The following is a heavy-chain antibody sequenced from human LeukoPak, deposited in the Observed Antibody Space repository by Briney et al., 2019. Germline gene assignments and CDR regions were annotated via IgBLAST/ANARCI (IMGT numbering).Heavy chain of an antibody. Sequence: SETLSLTCAVYGGSFSGYYWSWIRQPPGKGLEWIGEINHSGSTNYNPSLKSRVTISVDTSKNQFSLKLSSVTAADTAVYYCARGGPYGQNYWGQGTLVTVSS. D-gene: IGHD4-17*01. CDR3: ARGGPYGQNY. J-gene: IGHJ4*02. CDR1: GGSFSGYY. CDR2: INHSGST. V-gene: IGHV4-34*01.